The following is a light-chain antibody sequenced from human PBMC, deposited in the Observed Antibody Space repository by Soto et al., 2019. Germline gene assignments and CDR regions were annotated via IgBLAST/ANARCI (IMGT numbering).Light chain of an antibody. CDR3: QQSDSTPIT. CDR2: ATS. V-gene: IGKV1-8*01. CDR1: QGISSY. J-gene: IGKJ5*01. Sequence: IRVKQSPSSFSATKGDVVTITCRASQGISSYLAWYQQKPGKAPKLLIYATSSLQSGVPSRFSGSGSGTDFTLTISSLQPEDFATYYCQQSDSTPITFGHGTRLDIK.